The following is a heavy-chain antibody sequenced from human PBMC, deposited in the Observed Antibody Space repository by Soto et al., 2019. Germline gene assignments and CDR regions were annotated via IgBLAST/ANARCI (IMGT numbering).Heavy chain of an antibody. D-gene: IGHD5-18*01. CDR3: VREGKVDPDMGVYCYYAMDS. Sequence: KTSVSLSLTCTLSADSLNSGTIYWRWIRQPPAKELELSGRIYYSGSTEQHPSLSSRVSMSVDTAKDQFSLKLSSVTAADAAIYFCVREGKVDPDMGVYCYYAMDSCGRETTVTVCS. CDR2: IYYSGST. J-gene: IGHJ6*02. V-gene: IGHV4-61*01. CDR1: ADSLNSGTIY.